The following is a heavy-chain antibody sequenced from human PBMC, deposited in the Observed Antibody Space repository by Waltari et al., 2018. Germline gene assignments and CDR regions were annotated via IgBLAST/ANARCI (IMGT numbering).Heavy chain of an antibody. J-gene: IGHJ5*02. D-gene: IGHD3-22*01. CDR2: ISPSFGTA. CDR1: GGTFSSYA. Sequence: QVQLVQSGAEVKKPGSSVKVSCKASGGTFSSYAISWVRQAPGQGLEWMGGISPSFGTANYAQKVQGRVTITADESTSTAYMELSSLISEDTAVYYCARGPQGYYDSSGSWGQGTLVTVSS. V-gene: IGHV1-69*01. CDR3: ARGPQGYYDSSGS.